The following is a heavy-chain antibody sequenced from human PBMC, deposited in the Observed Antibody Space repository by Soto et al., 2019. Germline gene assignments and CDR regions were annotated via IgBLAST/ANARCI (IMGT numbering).Heavy chain of an antibody. CDR3: TTFRYYYDSSGYYLWDF. CDR2: IKSKTDGGAT. Sequence: EVQLVESGGGLVKPGGSLRLSCAASGFTFSHAWMNWVRQAPGKGLEWVGRIKSKTDGGATDYAAPVKGRFTISRDDSKNTLYLQMNSLKTEDTAMYFCTTFRYYYDSSGYYLWDFWGQGTLVTVSS. J-gene: IGHJ4*02. V-gene: IGHV3-15*07. CDR1: GFTFSHAW. D-gene: IGHD3-22*01.